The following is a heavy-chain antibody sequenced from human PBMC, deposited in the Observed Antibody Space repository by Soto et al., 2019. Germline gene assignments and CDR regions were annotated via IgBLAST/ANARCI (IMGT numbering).Heavy chain of an antibody. CDR1: GYTFTSNA. J-gene: IGHJ4*02. Sequence: ASAKASCKASGYTFTSNAMHWVRQAPGQRLEWMGWINAGNGNTKYSQKLQGRVTITRDTSASTAYMELSSLRSEDTAVYYCARSIVVVTAVDYWGQGTLVTAPQ. CDR2: INAGNGNT. V-gene: IGHV1-3*01. CDR3: ARSIVVVTAVDY. D-gene: IGHD2-21*02.